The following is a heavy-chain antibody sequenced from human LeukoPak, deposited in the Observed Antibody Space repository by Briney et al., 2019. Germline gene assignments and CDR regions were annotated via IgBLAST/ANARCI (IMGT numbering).Heavy chain of an antibody. CDR3: AKGYCSSTSCAFDY. J-gene: IGHJ4*02. V-gene: IGHV3-9*03. Sequence: PGRSLRLSCAASGFTFDDYAMHWVRQAPGKGLEWVSGISWNSGSIGYADSVKGRFTISRDNAKNSLYLQMNSLRAEDMALYYCAKGYCSSTSCAFDYWGQGTLVTVSS. D-gene: IGHD2-2*01. CDR2: ISWNSGSI. CDR1: GFTFDDYA.